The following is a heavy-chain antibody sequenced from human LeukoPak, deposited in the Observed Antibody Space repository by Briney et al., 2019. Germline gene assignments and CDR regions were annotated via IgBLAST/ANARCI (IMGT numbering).Heavy chain of an antibody. CDR1: RFTFSSYV. J-gene: IGHJ5*02. CDR3: AKDPLGSGNKWFDP. V-gene: IGHV3-30*18. Sequence: GGSLRLSCAAYRFTFSSYVMHWDRQAPGKGLEWVAVISYDGINKYYADSVKGRFTISRDNSKNTLYLQMNSLRVEDTAVYYCAKDPLGSGNKWFDPWGQGTLVTVSS. CDR2: ISYDGINK. D-gene: IGHD3-10*01.